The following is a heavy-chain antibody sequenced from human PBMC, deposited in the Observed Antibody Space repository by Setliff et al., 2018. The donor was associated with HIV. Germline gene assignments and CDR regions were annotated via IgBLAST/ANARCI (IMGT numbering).Heavy chain of an antibody. Sequence: ASVKVSCKASDDTFTRFGISWVRQAPGQGLEWMGKINPNGGSTTYAQKFQGRVTMTRDTSTSTVYMDLSGLRSEDTAVYYCAKEQEERYYTSGPLNYWGQGTLVTVSS. CDR1: DDTFTRFG. J-gene: IGHJ4*02. CDR3: AKEQEERYYTSGPLNY. D-gene: IGHD3-10*01. CDR2: INPNGGST. V-gene: IGHV1-46*01.